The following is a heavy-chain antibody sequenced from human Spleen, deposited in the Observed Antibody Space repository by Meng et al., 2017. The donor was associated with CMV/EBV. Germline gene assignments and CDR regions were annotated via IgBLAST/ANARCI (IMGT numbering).Heavy chain of an antibody. J-gene: IGHJ4*02. CDR3: ARSLRLEGLDY. CDR2: IYYSGST. CDR1: GGSISSYY. D-gene: IGHD3-3*01. V-gene: IGHV4-59*01. Sequence: SETLSLTCTVSGGSISSYYWSWIRQPPGKTLEWIAYIYYSGSTSYNPSLKSRVTMSVDTSKNQFSLKLTSVTAADTAVYYCARSLRLEGLDYWGQGALVTVSS.